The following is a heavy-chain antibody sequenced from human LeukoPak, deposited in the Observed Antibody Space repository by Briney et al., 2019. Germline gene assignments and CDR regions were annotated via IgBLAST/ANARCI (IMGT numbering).Heavy chain of an antibody. J-gene: IGHJ4*02. V-gene: IGHV1-69*05. CDR1: GGTFSSYA. Sequence: GASVKVSCKASGGTFSSYAISWVRQAPGQGLEWMGRIIPIFGTANYAQKFQGRVTITTDESTSTAYMELSSLRSEETAVYYCARVHLGSSWSFDYWGQGTLVTVSS. CDR3: ARVHLGSSWSFDY. CDR2: IIPIFGTA. D-gene: IGHD6-13*01.